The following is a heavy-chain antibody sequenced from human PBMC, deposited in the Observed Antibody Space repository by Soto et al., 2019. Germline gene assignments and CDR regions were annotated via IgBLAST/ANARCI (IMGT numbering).Heavy chain of an antibody. Sequence: GGSLRLSCSASGFTFSSYAMHWVRQAPGKGLEYVSAISSNGGSTYYADSVKGRFTISRDNSKNTLYLQMSSLRAEDTAVYYCVKVGGGYCSGGSCYWLDWFDPWGQGTLVTVSS. D-gene: IGHD2-15*01. V-gene: IGHV3-64D*08. J-gene: IGHJ5*02. CDR1: GFTFSSYA. CDR2: ISSNGGST. CDR3: VKVGGGYCSGGSCYWLDWFDP.